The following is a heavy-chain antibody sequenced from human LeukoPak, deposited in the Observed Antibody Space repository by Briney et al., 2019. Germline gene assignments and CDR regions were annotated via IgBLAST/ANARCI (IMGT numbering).Heavy chain of an antibody. CDR2: IYHSGSA. D-gene: IGHD3-22*01. J-gene: IGHJ3*02. CDR3: ARASSSGYFQPDAFDI. V-gene: IGHV4-30-2*01. CDR1: GGSISSGGYS. Sequence: SETLSLTCAVSGGSISSGGYSWSWIRQPPGKGLEWIGYIYHSGSAYYTPSLKSRVTISVDRSKNQFSLKLSSVTAADTAVYYCARASSSGYFQPDAFDIWGQGTMVTVSS.